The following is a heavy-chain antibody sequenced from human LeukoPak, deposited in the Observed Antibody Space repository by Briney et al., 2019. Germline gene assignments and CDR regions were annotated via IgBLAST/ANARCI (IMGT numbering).Heavy chain of an antibody. CDR2: IYHSGST. Sequence: SQTLSLTRAVSGGSISSGGYSWSWIRQPPGKGLEWIGYIYHSGSTYYNPSLKSRVTISVDRSKNQFSLKLSSVTAADTAVYYCARVIAVAGTSWFDPWGQGTLVTVSS. V-gene: IGHV4-30-2*01. J-gene: IGHJ5*02. CDR1: GGSISSGGYS. D-gene: IGHD6-19*01. CDR3: ARVIAVAGTSWFDP.